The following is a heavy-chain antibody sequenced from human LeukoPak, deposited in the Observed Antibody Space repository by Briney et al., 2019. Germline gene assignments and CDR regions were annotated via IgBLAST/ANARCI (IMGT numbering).Heavy chain of an antibody. Sequence: PGGSLRLSCAASGVTFSGYSMDWVRQAPGKGLEWVSSISSSSSYIYYADSVKGRFTISRDNAKNSLYLQMNSLRAEDTAVYYCARDQGSGKLDYWGQGTLVTVSS. CDR2: ISSSSSYI. V-gene: IGHV3-21*01. CDR1: GVTFSGYS. D-gene: IGHD1-26*01. CDR3: ARDQGSGKLDY. J-gene: IGHJ4*02.